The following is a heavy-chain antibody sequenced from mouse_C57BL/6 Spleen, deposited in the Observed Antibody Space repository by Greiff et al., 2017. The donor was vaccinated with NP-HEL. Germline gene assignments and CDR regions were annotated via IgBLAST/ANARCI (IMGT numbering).Heavy chain of an antibody. Sequence: VQLVESGGGLVQPGGSLKLSCAASGFTFSDYGMHWVRQAPEQGLEWVAYISSGSSTIYYAATVKGRFTISRDNAKNTLFPQLTSLRSEDTAMYYCASGGGLDDWGQGTTLTVSS. V-gene: IGHV5-17*01. CDR1: GFTFSDYG. CDR3: ASGGGLDD. CDR2: ISSGSSTI. D-gene: IGHD6-1*01. J-gene: IGHJ2*01.